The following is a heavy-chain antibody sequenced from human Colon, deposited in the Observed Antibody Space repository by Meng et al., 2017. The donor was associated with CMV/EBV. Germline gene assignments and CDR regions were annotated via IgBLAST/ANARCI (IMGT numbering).Heavy chain of an antibody. CDR1: GFPFTSYS. V-gene: IGHV1-18*04. CDR3: ARLNGGNSGDWFDP. Sequence: ASVKVSCKASGFPFTSYSFTWVRQAPGQGLEWLGWISAYNGNTNYAQIVQGRVTMTTDPSTTTAYMELRNLRSGDTAVYYCARLNGGNSGDWFDPWGQGTLVTVSS. J-gene: IGHJ5*02. CDR2: ISAYNGNT. D-gene: IGHD4-23*01.